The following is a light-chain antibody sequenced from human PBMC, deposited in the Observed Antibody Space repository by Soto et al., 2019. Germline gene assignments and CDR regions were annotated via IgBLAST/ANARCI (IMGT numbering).Light chain of an antibody. CDR3: QQYGSSPLT. CDR1: QSINNNY. J-gene: IGKJ4*01. V-gene: IGKV3-20*01. Sequence: EIVLAQSPGTLSLSPGERATLSCRASQSINNNYLAWYQQKPGQAPRLLIYGASSRATGIPDRFSGSGSGTDFTLTISRLDPEDFAVYFCQQYGSSPLTFGGGTKVEIK. CDR2: GAS.